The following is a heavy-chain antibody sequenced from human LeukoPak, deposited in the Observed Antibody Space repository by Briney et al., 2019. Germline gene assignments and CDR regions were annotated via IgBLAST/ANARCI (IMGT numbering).Heavy chain of an antibody. CDR2: ITWNSGSI. V-gene: IGHV3-9*01. D-gene: IGHD6-19*01. J-gene: IGHJ4*02. Sequence: GRSLRLSRAASGFTFDDYAMHWVRQAPGKGLEWVSGITWNSGSIGYAGSVKGRFTISRDNAKNSLYLQMNSLRAEDTALYYCARLSSDKAIDYWGQGTLVTVSS. CDR3: ARLSSDKAIDY. CDR1: GFTFDDYA.